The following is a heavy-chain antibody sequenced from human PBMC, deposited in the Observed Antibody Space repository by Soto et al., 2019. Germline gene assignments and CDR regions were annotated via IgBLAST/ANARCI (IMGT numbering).Heavy chain of an antibody. J-gene: IGHJ4*02. V-gene: IGHV1-3*01. CDR3: ARGSGYYYWDDY. Sequence: ASVKVSCKASGYTFTSYAMHWVRQALGQRLEWMGWINAGNGNTKYSQKFQGRVTITRDTSASTADMELSSLRSEDTAVYYCARGSGYYYWDDYWGQGTLVTVSS. CDR2: INAGNGNT. CDR1: GYTFTSYA. D-gene: IGHD3-22*01.